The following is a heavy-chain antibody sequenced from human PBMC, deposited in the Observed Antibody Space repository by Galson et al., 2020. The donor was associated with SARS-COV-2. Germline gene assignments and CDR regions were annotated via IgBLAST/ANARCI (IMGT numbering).Heavy chain of an antibody. Sequence: GGSLRLSCAVSGFTFSNHWMHWVRQAPGKGLVWVSRIYSEGSSTSYADSVKGRFTISGDNAKNTLYLQMNSLRAEDTAVYYCARGDMGNDYFDYWGQGTTVTVSS. CDR2: IYSEGSST. D-gene: IGHD7-27*01. CDR3: ARGDMGNDYFDY. CDR1: GFTFSNHW. V-gene: IGHV3-74*01. J-gene: IGHJ4*03.